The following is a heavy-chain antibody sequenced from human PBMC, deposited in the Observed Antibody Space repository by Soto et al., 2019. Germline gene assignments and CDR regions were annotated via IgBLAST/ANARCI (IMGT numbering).Heavy chain of an antibody. CDR1: GGSISSYY. V-gene: IGHV4-59*01. D-gene: IGHD6-13*01. CDR3: ARDIPTSSHSSSWYGYYYYYGMDV. J-gene: IGHJ6*02. CDR2: IYYSGST. Sequence: QVQLQESGPGLVKPSETLSLTCTVSGGSISSYYWSWIRQPPGKGLEWIGYIYYSGSTNYNPSLKSRVTISVDTSKNQFSLKLSSVTAADTAVYYCARDIPTSSHSSSWYGYYYYYGMDVWGQGTTVTVSS.